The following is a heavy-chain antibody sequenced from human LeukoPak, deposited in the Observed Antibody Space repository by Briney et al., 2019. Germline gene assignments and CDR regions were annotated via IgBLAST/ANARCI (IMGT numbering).Heavy chain of an antibody. V-gene: IGHV3-7*01. CDR2: IKQDGSET. D-gene: IGHD6-13*01. J-gene: IGHJ5*02. Sequence: PGRSLRLSCAASGFTFSNYWMNWVRQAPGKGLEWVANIKQDGSETYYVDSVKGRFTISRDNAKNSLYLQMNGLRAEDTAVYYCASAVRQQQPWGQGTLVTVSS. CDR3: ASAVRQQQP. CDR1: GFTFSNYW.